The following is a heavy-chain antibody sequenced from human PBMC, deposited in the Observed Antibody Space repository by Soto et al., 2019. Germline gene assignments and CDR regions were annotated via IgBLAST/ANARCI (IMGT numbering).Heavy chain of an antibody. CDR2: ISGSGGST. V-gene: IGHV3-23*01. D-gene: IGHD2-2*01. Sequence: SMRLSCAASGFTFSSYAMSWVRQAPGKGLEWVSAISGSGGSTYYADSVKGRFTISRDNSKNTLYLQMNSLRAEDTAVYYCAKMGSSAMPLEYWGQGNLVTVSS. CDR3: AKMGSSAMPLEY. J-gene: IGHJ4*02. CDR1: GFTFSSYA.